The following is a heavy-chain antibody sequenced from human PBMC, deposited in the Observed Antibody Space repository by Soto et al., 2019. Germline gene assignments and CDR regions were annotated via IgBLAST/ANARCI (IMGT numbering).Heavy chain of an antibody. J-gene: IGHJ4*02. D-gene: IGHD3-22*01. Sequence: PSETLSLTCAVSGYSISSGYYWGWIRQPPGKGLEWIGSIYHSGSTYYNPSLKSRATISVDTSKNQFSLKLSSVTAADTAVYYCASHYDSSGYYRDPFDYWGQGTLVTVSS. CDR3: ASHYDSSGYYRDPFDY. CDR1: GYSISSGYY. CDR2: IYHSGST. V-gene: IGHV4-38-2*01.